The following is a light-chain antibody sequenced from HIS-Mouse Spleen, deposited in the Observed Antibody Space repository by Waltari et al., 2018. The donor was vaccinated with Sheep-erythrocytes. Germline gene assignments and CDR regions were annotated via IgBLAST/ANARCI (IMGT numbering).Light chain of an antibody. CDR2: DAS. V-gene: IGLV3-21*02. Sequence: SYVLTQPPSVSVAPGQTARITCGGNNIGSKSVHWYQQKPGQAPVLVVYDASDRPSGIPEGLSSSNSGNTATLTISRVEARDEADYYCQVWDSSSDHPYVFGTGTKVTVL. J-gene: IGLJ1*01. CDR1: NIGSKS. CDR3: QVWDSSSDHPYV.